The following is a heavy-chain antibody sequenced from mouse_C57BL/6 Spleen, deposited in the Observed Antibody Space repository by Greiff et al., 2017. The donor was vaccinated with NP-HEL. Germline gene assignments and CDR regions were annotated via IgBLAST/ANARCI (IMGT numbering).Heavy chain of an antibody. CDR3: AREGGGLRRDWYFDV. D-gene: IGHD2-4*01. CDR2: INPNNGGT. Sequence: VQLQQSGPELVKPGASVKISCKASGYTFTDYYMNWVKQSHGKSLEWIGDINPNNGGTSYNQKFKGKAALTVDKSSSTAYMELRSLTSEDSAVYYCAREGGGLRRDWYFDVWGTGTTVTVSS. V-gene: IGHV1-26*01. CDR1: GYTFTDYY. J-gene: IGHJ1*03.